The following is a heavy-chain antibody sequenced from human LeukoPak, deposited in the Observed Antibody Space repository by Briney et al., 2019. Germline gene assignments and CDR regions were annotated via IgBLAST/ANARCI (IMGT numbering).Heavy chain of an antibody. Sequence: GGSLRLSCAASGFTFSNYTMHWVRQAPGKGLEWVAVISYDGNNKYYADSVKGRFTISRDNSKNTLYLQMNSLRAEDMAVFYCAKVAGRRITMVRGVMYYYYMDVWGKGTTVTVSS. D-gene: IGHD3-10*01. J-gene: IGHJ6*03. CDR2: ISYDGNNK. CDR3: AKVAGRRITMVRGVMYYYYMDV. V-gene: IGHV3-30-3*01. CDR1: GFTFSNYT.